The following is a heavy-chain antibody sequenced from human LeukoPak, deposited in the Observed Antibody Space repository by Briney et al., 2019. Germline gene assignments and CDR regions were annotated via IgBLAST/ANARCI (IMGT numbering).Heavy chain of an antibody. CDR2: INDSCGNT. D-gene: IGHD3-10*01. CDR3: AKTSAGIRGGYFDY. CDR1: GFTFSSYA. Sequence: QPGGSLSLSCAASGFTFSSYAMSWVRQAPGKGLEWVSLINDSCGNTYYADSVKGRFTISRDNSKNTLFLQMSSLSAEDTAEYYCAKTSAGIRGGYFDYWGQGTLVTVSS. V-gene: IGHV3-23*01. J-gene: IGHJ4*02.